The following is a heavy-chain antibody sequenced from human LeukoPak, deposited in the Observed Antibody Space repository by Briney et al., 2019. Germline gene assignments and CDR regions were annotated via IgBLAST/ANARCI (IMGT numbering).Heavy chain of an antibody. J-gene: IGHJ3*02. CDR2: IYTSGST. Sequence: SETLSLTCTVSGGSISSYYWSWIRQPAGKGLEWIGRIYTSGSTNYNPSLKSRVTMSVDTSKNQFSLKLSSVTAADTAVYYCARDRITIFGVVIIRPDAFDIWGQGTMVTVSS. CDR3: ARDRITIFGVVIIRPDAFDI. D-gene: IGHD3-3*01. CDR1: GGSISSYY. V-gene: IGHV4-4*07.